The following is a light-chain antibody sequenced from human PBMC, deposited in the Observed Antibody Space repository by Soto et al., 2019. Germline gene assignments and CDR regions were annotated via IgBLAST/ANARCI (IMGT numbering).Light chain of an antibody. V-gene: IGKV3-11*01. J-gene: IGKJ1*01. CDR3: QQRSNWPRT. Sequence: EIVLTQSPATLSLSPGERATLSCGASQSVSNYLAWYQQKPGQAPRLLIYDASNRATGIPARFSGSGSGTDFTLTISSLEPEDFVVYYCQQRSNWPRTFGQGTKV. CDR1: QSVSNY. CDR2: DAS.